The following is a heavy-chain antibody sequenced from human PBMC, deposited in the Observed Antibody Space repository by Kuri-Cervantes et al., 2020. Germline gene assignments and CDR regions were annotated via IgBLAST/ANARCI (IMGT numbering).Heavy chain of an antibody. V-gene: IGHV3-13*01. D-gene: IGHD2-2*03. Sequence: CTFSIYTMPWVRHATGKGLEWVSAIGTASDTYYPGSVKGRFTISRDNAKNSLYLQMNSLRAEDTAVYYCARASPGYCSSTSCYFDYWGQGTLVTVSS. CDR1: CTFSIYT. CDR3: ARASPGYCSSTSCYFDY. J-gene: IGHJ4*02. CDR2: IGTASDT.